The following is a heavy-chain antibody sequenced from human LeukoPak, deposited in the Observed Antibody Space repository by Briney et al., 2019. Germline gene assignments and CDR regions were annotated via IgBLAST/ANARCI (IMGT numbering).Heavy chain of an antibody. D-gene: IGHD2-2*01. J-gene: IGHJ5*02. CDR2: INPNNGDT. Sequence: ASVKVSCKASGYIFNGYYMHWVRQAPGQGPEWMGWINPNNGDTKSAQKFKGRITLTRDTSLSTAYMELSGLTSDDTAFYFCARNGQLLSGGNWFDPWGQGALVTVSS. V-gene: IGHV1-2*02. CDR3: ARNGQLLSGGNWFDP. CDR1: GYIFNGYY.